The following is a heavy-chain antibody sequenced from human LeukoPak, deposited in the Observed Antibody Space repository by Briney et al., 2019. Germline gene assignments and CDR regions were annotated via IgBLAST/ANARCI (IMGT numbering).Heavy chain of an antibody. Sequence: PSETLSLTCTVSGGSISSYYWSWIRQPPGKGLEWIGYIYYSGSTNYNPSLKSRVTISVDTSKNQFSLKLSSVTAADTAVYYCARGSRGNWLDYWGQGTLVTVSS. CDR3: ARGSRGNWLDY. CDR1: GGSISSYY. CDR2: IYYSGST. D-gene: IGHD1-1*01. J-gene: IGHJ4*02. V-gene: IGHV4-59*01.